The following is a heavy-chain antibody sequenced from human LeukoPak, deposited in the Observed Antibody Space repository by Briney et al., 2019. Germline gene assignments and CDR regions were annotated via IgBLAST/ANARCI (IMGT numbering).Heavy chain of an antibody. CDR3: ARDRTFGGVIVHHY. Sequence: PSETLSLTCTVSGGSISSYYWSWIRQPAGKGLEWIGRIYTSGSTNYNPSLKSQVTMSVDTSKNQFSLKLSSVTAADTAVYYCARDRTFGGVIVHHYWGQGTLVTVSS. CDR1: GGSISSYY. CDR2: IYTSGST. D-gene: IGHD3-16*02. V-gene: IGHV4-4*07. J-gene: IGHJ4*02.